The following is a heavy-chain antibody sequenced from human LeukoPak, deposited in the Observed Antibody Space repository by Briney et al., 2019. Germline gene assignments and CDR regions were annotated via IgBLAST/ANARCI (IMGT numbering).Heavy chain of an antibody. Sequence: GGFLRLSCSASGFTFSSYAMHWVRQAPGKGLEYVSAISSNGGSTFYTDSVKGRFTISRDNSKNTLYLQMSSLRAEDTAVYYCVKERSGTTRGAFDIWGQGTVVTVSS. D-gene: IGHD1-7*01. CDR1: GFTFSSYA. CDR3: VKERSGTTRGAFDI. J-gene: IGHJ3*02. V-gene: IGHV3-64D*09. CDR2: ISSNGGST.